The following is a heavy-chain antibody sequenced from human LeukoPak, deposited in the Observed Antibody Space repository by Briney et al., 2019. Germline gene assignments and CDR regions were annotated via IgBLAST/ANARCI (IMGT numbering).Heavy chain of an antibody. D-gene: IGHD6-6*01. Sequence: GASVKVSCKASGYTFTSYGISWVRQARGQGLEWMGGIIPMFGTANYAQKFQGRVTITADKSTSTAYMELSSLRSEDTAVYYCARDPPGRPYSSSSYGWGQGTLVTVSS. CDR2: IIPMFGTA. J-gene: IGHJ4*02. CDR3: ARDPPGRPYSSSSYG. CDR1: GYTFTSYG. V-gene: IGHV1-69*06.